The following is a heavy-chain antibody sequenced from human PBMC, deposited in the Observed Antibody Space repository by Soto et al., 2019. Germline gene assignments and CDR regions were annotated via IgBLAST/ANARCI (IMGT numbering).Heavy chain of an antibody. V-gene: IGHV4-4*02. Sequence: SETLSLTCAVSGGSISTSNWWSWVRQPPGKGLEWIGEVYRTGSTTYSPSLESRLTISVDKSKNQFSLKLTSVTAADTAVYYCARARATIAAAAIFDCWGQGTLVTVSS. D-gene: IGHD6-13*01. CDR3: ARARATIAAAAIFDC. J-gene: IGHJ4*02. CDR2: VYRTGST. CDR1: GGSISTSNW.